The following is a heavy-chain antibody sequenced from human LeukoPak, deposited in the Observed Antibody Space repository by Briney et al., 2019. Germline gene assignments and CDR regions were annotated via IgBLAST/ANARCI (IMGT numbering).Heavy chain of an antibody. CDR3: ASRLYSSSREYYFDY. CDR2: INHSGST. D-gene: IGHD6-6*01. CDR1: GGSFSGYY. J-gene: IGHJ4*02. Sequence: SETLSLTCAVYGGSFSGYYWSWIRQPPGKGLEWIGEINHSGSTNYNPSLKSRVTISVDTSKNQFSLKLSSVTAADTAVYYCASRLYSSSREYYFDYWGQGTLVTISS. V-gene: IGHV4-34*01.